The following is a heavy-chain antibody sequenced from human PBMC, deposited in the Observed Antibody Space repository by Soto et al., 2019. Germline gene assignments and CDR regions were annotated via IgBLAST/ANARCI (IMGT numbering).Heavy chain of an antibody. J-gene: IGHJ4*02. V-gene: IGHV4-59*08. D-gene: IGHD3-22*01. Sequence: SETLSLTCTVSGGSISSYYWSWIRQPPGKGLEWIGYIYYSGSTNYNPSLKSRVTISVDTSKNQFSLKPSSVTAADTAVYYCARHGGGYYDSSGYYLYWGQGTLVTVSS. CDR1: GGSISSYY. CDR2: IYYSGST. CDR3: ARHGGGYYDSSGYYLY.